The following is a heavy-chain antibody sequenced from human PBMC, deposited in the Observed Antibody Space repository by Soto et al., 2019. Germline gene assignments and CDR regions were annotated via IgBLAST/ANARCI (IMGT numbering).Heavy chain of an antibody. Sequence: ASVKVSCKASGGTFSSYAISWVRQAPGQGLGWMGGIIPIFGTANYAQKFQGRVTITADESTSTAYMELSSLRSEDTAVYYCASTYYYDSSGYAFPFPFDPWGQGTLVTVSS. CDR1: GGTFSSYA. V-gene: IGHV1-69*13. D-gene: IGHD3-22*01. CDR2: IIPIFGTA. J-gene: IGHJ5*02. CDR3: ASTYYYDSSGYAFPFPFDP.